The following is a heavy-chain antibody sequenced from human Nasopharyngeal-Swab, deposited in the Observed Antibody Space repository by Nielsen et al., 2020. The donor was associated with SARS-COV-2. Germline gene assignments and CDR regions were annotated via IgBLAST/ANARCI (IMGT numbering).Heavy chain of an antibody. CDR3: ARGHSSSGWFDP. J-gene: IGHJ5*02. Sequence: VRQMPGKGLEWMGIIYPGDSDTRYSPSFQGQVTISADKSISTAYLQWSSLKASDTAMYYCARGHSSSGWFDPWGQGTLVTVSS. CDR2: IYPGDSDT. V-gene: IGHV5-51*01. D-gene: IGHD6-6*01.